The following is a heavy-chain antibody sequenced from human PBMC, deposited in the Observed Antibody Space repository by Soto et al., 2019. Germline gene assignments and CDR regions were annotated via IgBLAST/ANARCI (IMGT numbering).Heavy chain of an antibody. CDR3: AKKPGIAAAGSWFDP. D-gene: IGHD6-13*01. Sequence: PGGSLRLSCAASGFTFSSYAMSWVRQAPGKGLEWVSAISGSGGSTYYADSVKGRFTTSRDNSKNTLYLQMNSLRAEDTAVYYCAKKPGIAAAGSWFDPWGQGTLVTVSS. J-gene: IGHJ5*02. CDR1: GFTFSSYA. V-gene: IGHV3-23*01. CDR2: ISGSGGST.